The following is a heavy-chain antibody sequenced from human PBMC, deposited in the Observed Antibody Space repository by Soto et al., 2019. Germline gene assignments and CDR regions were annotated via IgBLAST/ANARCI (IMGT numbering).Heavy chain of an antibody. Sequence: ASVKFSCKASGYTFTSYYMHWVRQAPGQGLEWMGIINPSGGSTSYAQKFQGRVTMTRDTSTSTVYMELSSLRSEDTAVYYCARGRFIVGATLNWFDPWGQGTLVTVSS. CDR1: GYTFTSYY. D-gene: IGHD1-26*01. V-gene: IGHV1-46*01. CDR2: INPSGGST. CDR3: ARGRFIVGATLNWFDP. J-gene: IGHJ5*02.